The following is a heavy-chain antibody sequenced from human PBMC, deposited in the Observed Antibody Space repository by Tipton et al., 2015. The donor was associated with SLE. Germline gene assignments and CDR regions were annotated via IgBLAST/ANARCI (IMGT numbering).Heavy chain of an antibody. V-gene: IGHV4-61*02. D-gene: IGHD6-19*01. CDR3: ARGGRLVEGPMDV. Sequence: LRLSCTVSGGSISSGSYYWSWIRQPAGKGLEWIGRIYTSGSTNSNPSLKSRVTISVDTSKNQFSLKLSSVTAADTAVYYCARGGRLVEGPMDVWGKGTTVTVSS. CDR1: GGSISSGSYY. CDR2: IYTSGST. J-gene: IGHJ6*03.